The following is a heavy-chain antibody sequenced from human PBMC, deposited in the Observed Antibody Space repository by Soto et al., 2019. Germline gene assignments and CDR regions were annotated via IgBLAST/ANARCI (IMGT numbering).Heavy chain of an antibody. CDR2: IYYSGST. CDR1: GGSISSYY. Sequence: SETLSLTCTVSGGSISSYYWSWIRQPPGKGLEWIGYIYYSGSTNYNPSLKSRVTISVDTSKNQFSLKLSSVTAADTAVYYCARESVRYCSSTSCAGYFDYWGQGTLVTVSS. J-gene: IGHJ4*02. V-gene: IGHV4-59*01. D-gene: IGHD2-2*01. CDR3: ARESVRYCSSTSCAGYFDY.